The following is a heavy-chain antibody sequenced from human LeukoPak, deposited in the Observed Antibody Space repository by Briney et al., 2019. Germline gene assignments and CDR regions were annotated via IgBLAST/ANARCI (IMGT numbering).Heavy chain of an antibody. V-gene: IGHV3-64*04. D-gene: IGHD2-15*01. J-gene: IGHJ4*02. CDR3: AKDPDIAPHDGGSH. CDR1: GFSFRDYA. Sequence: GGSLRLSCVASGFSFRDYAIHWVRQAPGKGLEYVSVINTDGRITYYADSVKGRFTISRDNSKNTLYLQMNSLRAEDTAVYYCAKDPDIAPHDGGSHWGQGTLVTVSS. CDR2: INTDGRIT.